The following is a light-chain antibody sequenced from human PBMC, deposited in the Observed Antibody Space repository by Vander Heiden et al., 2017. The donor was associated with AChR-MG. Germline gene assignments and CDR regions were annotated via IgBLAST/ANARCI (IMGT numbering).Light chain of an antibody. CDR3: QQYNNWPYT. V-gene: IGKV3-15*01. CDR2: GAS. Sequence: EIVMTPSPATLSVSPGERATLSCRASQSVSTNLAWYQQKPGQAPRLLMYGASTRATGIPARFSGSGSGTESTLTISRLQSEDFAVYYCQQYNNWPYTFGQGTKLEIK. J-gene: IGKJ2*01. CDR1: QSVSTN.